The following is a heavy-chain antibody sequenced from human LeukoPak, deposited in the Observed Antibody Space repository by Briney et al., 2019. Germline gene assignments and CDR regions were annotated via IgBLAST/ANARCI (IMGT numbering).Heavy chain of an antibody. J-gene: IGHJ4*02. V-gene: IGHV4-39*01. CDR2: IYYSGST. CDR1: GGSISSSNYY. Sequence: SETLSLTCTVSGGSISSSNYYWGWIRQPPGKGLEWIGSIYYSGSTYYNPSLKSRVTMSVDTSKNQFSLNLNSVTAADTAVYCCARFMAATAYCFDYWGQGTLVTVSS. D-gene: IGHD6-13*01. CDR3: ARFMAATAYCFDY.